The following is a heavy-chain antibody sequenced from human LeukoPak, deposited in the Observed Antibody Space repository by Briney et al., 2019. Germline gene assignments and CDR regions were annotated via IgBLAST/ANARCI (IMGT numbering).Heavy chain of an antibody. J-gene: IGHJ4*02. CDR1: GFTFSTYA. D-gene: IGHD4-23*01. Sequence: GGSLRLSCAASGFTFSTYAMSWVRQAPGKGLEWVSAIRRSGDNTYYTDSVKGRFTISRDISKNTLYLQMNSLGVDDTAVYYCAKGTYGGNPGRYFDYWGQGTLVTVSS. CDR3: AKGTYGGNPGRYFDY. V-gene: IGHV3-23*01. CDR2: IRRSGDNT.